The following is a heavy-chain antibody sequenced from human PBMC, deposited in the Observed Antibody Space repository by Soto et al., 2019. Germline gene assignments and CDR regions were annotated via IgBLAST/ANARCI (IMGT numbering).Heavy chain of an antibody. CDR1: GGSISSYY. J-gene: IGHJ4*02. D-gene: IGHD1-26*01. V-gene: IGHV4-59*01. CDR3: ASGKWELEYYFDY. CDR2: IYYSGST. Sequence: SETLSLTCTVSGGSISSYYWSWIRQPPGKGLEWIGYIYYSGSTNYNPSLKSRVTISVDTSKNQFSLKLSSVTAADTAVYYCASGKWELEYYFDYWGQGTLVTVSS.